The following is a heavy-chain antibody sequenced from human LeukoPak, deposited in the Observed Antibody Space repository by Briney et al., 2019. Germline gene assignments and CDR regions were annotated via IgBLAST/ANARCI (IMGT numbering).Heavy chain of an antibody. D-gene: IGHD5-12*01. CDR1: GFTFSDYY. V-gene: IGHV3-11*01. CDR2: ISSSGSTI. Sequence: GGSLRLSCAASGFTFSDYYMSWIRHAPGEGLEGVSYISSSGSTIYYADSVKGRFTISRDNAKNSLYLQMNSLRGEDTAVYYCARDQEGIGYDDFDYWGQGTLVTVSS. CDR3: ARDQEGIGYDDFDY. J-gene: IGHJ4*02.